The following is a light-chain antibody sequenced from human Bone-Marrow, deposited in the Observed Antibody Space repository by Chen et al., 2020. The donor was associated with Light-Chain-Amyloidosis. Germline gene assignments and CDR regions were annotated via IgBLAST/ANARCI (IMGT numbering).Light chain of an antibody. Sequence: QSALTQPASVSGSPGQSIAISCTGTSNDIGGYNYVSWYQQRPGKAPKLMIYDFNYRPSGVSNRFSGSKSGNTASLTLSGLQAEDEADYYCSSYSSSSAVVFGGGTKLTVL. CDR1: SNDIGGYNY. J-gene: IGLJ2*01. CDR2: DFN. CDR3: SSYSSSSAVV. V-gene: IGLV2-14*01.